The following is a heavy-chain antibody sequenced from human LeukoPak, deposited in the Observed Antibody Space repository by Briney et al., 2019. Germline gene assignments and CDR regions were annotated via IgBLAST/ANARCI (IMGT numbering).Heavy chain of an antibody. V-gene: IGHV3-74*01. CDR3: PRPSAGGGLASDY. CDR2: ITSDGSYT. CDR1: GVSFSTYW. J-gene: IGHJ4*02. D-gene: IGHD3-10*01. Sequence: GGSLRLSCAASGVSFSTYWMHWVRQAPGKGLVWVSRITSDGSYTNYADSVKGRFTISRDNAKRTLYLQMNSLRVEDTAIYYCPRPSAGGGLASDYWGQGTLVTVSS.